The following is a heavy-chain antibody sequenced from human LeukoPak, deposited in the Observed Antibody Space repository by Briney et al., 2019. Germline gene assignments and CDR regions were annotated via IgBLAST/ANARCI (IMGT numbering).Heavy chain of an antibody. D-gene: IGHD3-22*01. CDR2: ISGSGGST. V-gene: IGHV3-23*01. CDR3: AKDLPTYYYDSSGGEHGY. CDR1: GFTFSSYA. J-gene: IGHJ4*02. Sequence: GGSLRLSCSASGFTFSSYAMSWVRQAPGKGLEWVSAISGSGGSTYYADSVKGRFTISRDNSKNTLYLQMNSLRAEDTAVYYCAKDLPTYYYDSSGGEHGYWGQGTLVTVSS.